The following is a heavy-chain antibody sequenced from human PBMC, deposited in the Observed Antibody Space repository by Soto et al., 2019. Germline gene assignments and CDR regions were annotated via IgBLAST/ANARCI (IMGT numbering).Heavy chain of an antibody. CDR1: GYTFTSYG. J-gene: IGHJ4*02. CDR3: ARAMRYYGSGSYYARYYFDY. Sequence: AASVKVSCKASGYTFTSYGISWVRQAPGQGLEWMGWISAYNGNTNYAQKLQGRVTMTTDTSTSTAYMELRSLRSDDTAVYYCARAMRYYGSGSYYARYYFDYWGQGTLVTVSS. V-gene: IGHV1-18*01. D-gene: IGHD3-10*01. CDR2: ISAYNGNT.